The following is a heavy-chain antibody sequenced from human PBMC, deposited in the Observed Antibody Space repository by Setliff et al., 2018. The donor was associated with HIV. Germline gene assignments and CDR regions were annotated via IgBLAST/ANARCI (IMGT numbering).Heavy chain of an antibody. CDR1: GRSISSYY. J-gene: IGHJ4*02. V-gene: IGHV4-4*07. CDR3: AREESTEDYGSGSYGPTFPPPLIY. D-gene: IGHD3-10*01. CDR2: IYTSWRT. Sequence: SETLSLTCTVSGRSISSYYWSWIPQPAGKGLEWIGRIYTSWRTNYHPSLNRRVTISVDTSTYQSSLKLRSVTAADKAVYYCAREESTEDYGSGSYGPTFPPPLIYWGQGTLVTVSS.